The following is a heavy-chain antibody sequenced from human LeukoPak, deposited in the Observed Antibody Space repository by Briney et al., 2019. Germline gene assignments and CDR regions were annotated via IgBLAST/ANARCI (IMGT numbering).Heavy chain of an antibody. V-gene: IGHV3-53*01. D-gene: IGHD3-9*01. CDR3: VSQIRYFDWFQVDY. CDR1: GFTVSSNY. CDR2: IYSGGST. J-gene: IGHJ4*02. Sequence: GGSLRLSCAASGFTVSSNYMSWVRQAPGKGLEWVPVIYSGGSTYYADSVKGRFTISRDNSKNTLYLQMNSLRAEDTAVYYCVSQIRYFDWFQVDYWGQGTLVTVSS.